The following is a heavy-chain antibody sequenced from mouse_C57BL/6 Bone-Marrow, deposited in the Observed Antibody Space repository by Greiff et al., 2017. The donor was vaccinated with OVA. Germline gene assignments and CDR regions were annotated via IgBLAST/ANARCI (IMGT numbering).Heavy chain of an antibody. J-gene: IGHJ2*01. CDR1: GYTFTSYW. CDR3: ARLITTVVADYFDY. D-gene: IGHD1-1*01. CDR2: IDPNSGGT. Sequence: QVQLQQPGAELVKPGASVKLSCKASGYTFTSYWMHWVKQRPGRGLEWIGRIDPNSGGTTYNEKFKSKATLTVDKPSSTAYMQLSSLTSEDSAVNYCARLITTVVADYFDYWGQGTTLTVSS. V-gene: IGHV1-72*01.